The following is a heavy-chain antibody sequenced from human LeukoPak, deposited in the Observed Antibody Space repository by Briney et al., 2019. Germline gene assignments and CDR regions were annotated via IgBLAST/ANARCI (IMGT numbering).Heavy chain of an antibody. CDR1: GFTLNSYW. CDR2: INEDGSTT. D-gene: IGHD4-23*01. J-gene: IGHJ4*02. Sequence: GGSLRLSCVGSGFTLNSYWMHWVRQAPGKGRVWVARINEDGSTTNPADSVRGRFTISRDNAKNTLYLQMNSLRAEDTAIYYCARDFGGNSDYWGQGTLVTVSS. V-gene: IGHV3-74*01. CDR3: ARDFGGNSDY.